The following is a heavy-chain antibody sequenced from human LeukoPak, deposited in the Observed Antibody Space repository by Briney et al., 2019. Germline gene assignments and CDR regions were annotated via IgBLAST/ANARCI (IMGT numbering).Heavy chain of an antibody. V-gene: IGHV4-34*01. CDR2: INHSGST. CDR3: ARRPMVRGVIDY. D-gene: IGHD3-10*01. Sequence: SETLSLTCAVYGGSFSGYYWSWIRQPPGEGLEWIGEINHSGSTNHNPSLKSRVTISVDTSKDQFSLKLSSVTAADTAVYYCARRPMVRGVIDYWGQGTQVTVSS. J-gene: IGHJ4*02. CDR1: GGSFSGYY.